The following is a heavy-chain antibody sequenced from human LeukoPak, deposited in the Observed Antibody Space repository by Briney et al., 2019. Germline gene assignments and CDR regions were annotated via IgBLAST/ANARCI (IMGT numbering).Heavy chain of an antibody. J-gene: IGHJ4*02. Sequence: GGSLRLSCAASGFTFSSYAMSWVRQAPGKGLEWVSAISGSGGSTYYADSVKGRFTISRDNSKNTLYLQMNSLRAEDTAVYYCAKDGVRGVIISGSYDYWGQGTLVTVSS. V-gene: IGHV3-23*01. CDR3: AKDGVRGVIISGSYDY. CDR1: GFTFSSYA. D-gene: IGHD3-10*01. CDR2: ISGSGGST.